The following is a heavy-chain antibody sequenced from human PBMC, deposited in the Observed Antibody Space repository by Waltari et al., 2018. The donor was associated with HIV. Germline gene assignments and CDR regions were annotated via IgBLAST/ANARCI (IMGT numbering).Heavy chain of an antibody. J-gene: IGHJ6*02. V-gene: IGHV3-23*01. CDR3: AKDPGMDV. CDR2: ISGSGGST. Sequence: EVQLLESGGGLVQPGGSLRLSCAASGFTFSRSPMNWVRQAPGKGLEWVSGISGSGGSTYYADSVKGRLTISRDNSKSTVYLQMNSLRDEDTAIYYCAKDPGMDVWGQGTTVTVSS. CDR1: GFTFSRSP.